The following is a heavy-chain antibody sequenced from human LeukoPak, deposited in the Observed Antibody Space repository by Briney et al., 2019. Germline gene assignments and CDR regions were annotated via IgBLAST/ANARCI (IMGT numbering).Heavy chain of an antibody. D-gene: IGHD2-15*01. CDR2: MNPNSGNT. J-gene: IGHJ4*02. CDR1: GYTFTSYD. Sequence: ASVKVSCKASGYTFTSYDTNWVRQATGQGLEWMGWMNPNSGNTGYALKFQGRVTMTRNTSISTAYMELSSLRSEDTAVYYCARDFLGYCSGGSCSDYWGQGTLVTVSS. CDR3: ARDFLGYCSGGSCSDY. V-gene: IGHV1-8*01.